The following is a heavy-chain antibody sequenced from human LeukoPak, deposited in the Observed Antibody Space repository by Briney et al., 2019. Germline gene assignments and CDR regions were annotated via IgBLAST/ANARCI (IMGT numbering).Heavy chain of an antibody. Sequence: GGSLRLSCAASGFSFMNAWMIWVRQAPGKGLEWVGRIKSNADGGTPDYAAPARGRFTISRDDSKNTLYLQMNSLRTEDTAVYYCTTFYHEYSPYWGRGTLVTVSS. CDR2: IKSNADGGTP. CDR1: GFSFMNAW. CDR3: TTFYHEYSPY. V-gene: IGHV3-15*01. J-gene: IGHJ4*02. D-gene: IGHD2/OR15-2a*01.